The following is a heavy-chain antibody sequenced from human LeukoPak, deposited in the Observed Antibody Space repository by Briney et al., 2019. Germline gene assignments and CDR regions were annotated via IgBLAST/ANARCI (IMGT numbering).Heavy chain of an antibody. CDR1: GFTFNNYG. CDR3: AKDSAFYYIDV. CDR2: IRYNGNNQ. D-gene: IGHD3-10*01. J-gene: IGHJ6*03. Sequence: GGSLRLSCAASGFTFNNYGMHWVRQAPGKGLEWVAFIRYNGNNQYYADSVKGRFTISRDNSKNTLYLQMNSLKGDDTAVYYCAKDSAFYYIDVWGKGTTVIITS. V-gene: IGHV3-30*02.